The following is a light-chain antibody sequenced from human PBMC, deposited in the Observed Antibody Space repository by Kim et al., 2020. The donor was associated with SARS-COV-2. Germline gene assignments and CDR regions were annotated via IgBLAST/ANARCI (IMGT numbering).Light chain of an antibody. CDR3: QQYGSSPVS. CDR2: CAT. J-gene: IGKJ2*03. Sequence: FAPGGRATPPRQGRSCFSSSYLGWLQQKTWQASRLLIFCATSRATGIPDRFSGSGSGTDFTLTISRLEPEDFAVYYCQQYGSSPVSFGQGTKLEI. CDR1: CFSSSY. V-gene: IGKV3-20*01.